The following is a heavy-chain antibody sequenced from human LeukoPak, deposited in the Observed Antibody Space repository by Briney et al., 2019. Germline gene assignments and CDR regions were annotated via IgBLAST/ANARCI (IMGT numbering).Heavy chain of an antibody. CDR3: ARDQHDSSGYPRAWAFDI. Sequence: GGSLRLSCAAAGFTFSDYYMSWIRQAPGKGLEWVSYISISGSTIYYAYSVKGRFTISSDNAKNSLYLQMNSLRAEDTAVYYCARDQHDSSGYPRAWAFDIWGQGTMVTVSS. D-gene: IGHD3-22*01. V-gene: IGHV3-11*04. CDR2: ISISGSTI. CDR1: GFTFSDYY. J-gene: IGHJ3*02.